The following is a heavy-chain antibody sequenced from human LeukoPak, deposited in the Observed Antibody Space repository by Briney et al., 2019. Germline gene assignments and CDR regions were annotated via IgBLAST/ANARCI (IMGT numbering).Heavy chain of an antibody. Sequence: GASVKVSCKASGYTFTSYGISWVRQAPGQGLEWMGWINTNTGNPTYAQDFTGRFVFSLDTSVSTAYLQISGLKAEDTAVYFCARVRYFDTSGYYYYFDYWGQGTLVTVSS. CDR3: ARVRYFDTSGYYYYFDY. V-gene: IGHV7-4-1*02. D-gene: IGHD3-22*01. J-gene: IGHJ4*02. CDR2: INTNTGNP. CDR1: GYTFTSYG.